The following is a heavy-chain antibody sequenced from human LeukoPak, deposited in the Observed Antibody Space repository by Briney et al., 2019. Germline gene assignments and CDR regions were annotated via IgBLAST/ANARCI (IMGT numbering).Heavy chain of an antibody. CDR2: LYTSGST. V-gene: IGHV4-4*07. D-gene: IGHD4-23*01. CDR3: TTRWHPVAYYYIDV. Sequence: SETLSLTCTASGVSISSYYWSWIGQPAGKGLEWIGRLYTSGSTNYNPSLKSRVTISVDKSKNQFSLKLSSVTAADTAVYYCTTRWHPVAYYYIDVWGKGTTVNVSS. CDR1: GVSISSYY. J-gene: IGHJ6*03.